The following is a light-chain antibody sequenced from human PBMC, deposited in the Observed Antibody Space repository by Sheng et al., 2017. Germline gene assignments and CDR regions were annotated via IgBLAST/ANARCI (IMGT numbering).Light chain of an antibody. CDR1: QSISTF. CDR3: QQSYSTPYT. V-gene: IGKV1-39*01. J-gene: IGKJ2*01. Sequence: DIQMTQSPSSLSVSVGDRVTITCRASQSISTFLNWYQQKPGKAPKLLIYLASNLHSGVPSRISGSGSGTDFTLTISSLQPEDFAIYYCQQSYSTPYTFGQGTKLE. CDR2: LAS.